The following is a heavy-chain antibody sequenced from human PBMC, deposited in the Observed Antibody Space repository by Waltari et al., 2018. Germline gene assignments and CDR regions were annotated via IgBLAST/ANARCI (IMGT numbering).Heavy chain of an antibody. D-gene: IGHD6-19*01. Sequence: QVQLGQSGAEVKKPGASVKVSCKASGYTFTDYYIHWVRQAPGKGLEWMGWISPNSGGTNYAQKFQGRVTMTRDTSISTAYMELSRLRSDDTAVYYCARDQWMVPSGWGQGTLVTVSS. V-gene: IGHV1-2*02. CDR3: ARDQWMVPSG. CDR1: GYTFTDYY. J-gene: IGHJ4*02. CDR2: ISPNSGGT.